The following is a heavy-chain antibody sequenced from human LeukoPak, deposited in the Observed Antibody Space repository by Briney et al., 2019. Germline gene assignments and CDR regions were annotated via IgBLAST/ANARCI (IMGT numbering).Heavy chain of an antibody. V-gene: IGHV3-21*01. J-gene: IGHJ3*02. D-gene: IGHD3-9*01. CDR3: ARALRYFDWTQRYAFDI. CDR2: ISSSSSYI. Sequence: PGGSLRLSCAASGFTFSSYSMNWVRQAPGKGLGWVSSISSSSSYIYYADSVKGRFTISRDNAKNSLYLQMNSLRAEDTAVYYCARALRYFDWTQRYAFDIWGQGTMVTVSS. CDR1: GFTFSSYS.